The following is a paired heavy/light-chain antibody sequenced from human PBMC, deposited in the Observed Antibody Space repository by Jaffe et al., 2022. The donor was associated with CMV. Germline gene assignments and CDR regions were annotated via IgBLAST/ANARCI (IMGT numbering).Light chain of an antibody. J-gene: IGKJ1*01. CDR1: QSFSSW. V-gene: IGKV1-5*01. CDR3: QQYNNYPWT. CDR2: DSS. Sequence: DSQMTQSPSALSASVGDRVTITCRASQSFSSWLAWYQQKPGKAPKLLIYDSSSLESGVPSRFSGSGSGTEFTLTISSLQPDDFATYYCQQYNNYPWTFGQGTKVELK.
Heavy chain of an antibody. CDR2: IYYTGSS. CDR3: ARVRESPDLFATVGAFDI. V-gene: IGHV4-59*01. D-gene: IGHD3-10*01. CDR1: GGSISTYY. Sequence: QVQLQESGPGLVKASETLSLTCIISGGSISTYYWTWVRQPPGKGLEWIGDIYYTGSSNYSPSLKSRVTISLDTSKNQFSLDLTSVTTADTAVYYCARVRESPDLFATVGAFDIWGRGTVVTVSS. J-gene: IGHJ3*02.